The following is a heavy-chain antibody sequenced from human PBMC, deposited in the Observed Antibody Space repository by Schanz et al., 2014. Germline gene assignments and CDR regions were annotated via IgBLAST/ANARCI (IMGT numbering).Heavy chain of an antibody. CDR2: ITRQGTT. Sequence: EVQLLESGGGLVQPGGSLRLSCTVSGFTVNNYAMNWVRQAPGRGLEWVSGITRQGTTYYAGFVKGRFSISRDLSSNTLYLQMNSLRADDSAIYYCARGSITMVRGGDVGAFDIWGQGTMVTVAS. CDR3: ARGSITMVRGGDVGAFDI. D-gene: IGHD3-10*01. J-gene: IGHJ3*02. CDR1: GFTVNNYA. V-gene: IGHV3-23*01.